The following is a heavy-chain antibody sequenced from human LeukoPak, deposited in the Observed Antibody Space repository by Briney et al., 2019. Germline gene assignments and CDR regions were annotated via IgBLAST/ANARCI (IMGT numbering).Heavy chain of an antibody. D-gene: IGHD3-22*01. CDR1: SGSISSGDYY. CDR3: ARAVGYYYDSSGYLY. V-gene: IGHV4-30-4*08. J-gene: IGHJ4*02. CDR2: IYYSGST. Sequence: PSETLSLTCTVSSGSISSGDYYWSWIRQPPGKGLEWIGYIYYSGSTYYNPSLKSRVTISVDTSKNQFSLKLSSVTAADTAVYYCARAVGYYYDSSGYLYWGLGTLVTVPS.